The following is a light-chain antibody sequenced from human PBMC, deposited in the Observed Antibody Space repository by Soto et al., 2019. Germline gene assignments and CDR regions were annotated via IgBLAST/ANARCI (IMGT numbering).Light chain of an antibody. J-gene: IGLJ2*01. Sequence: QSVLTQPPSASGSPGQSVTISCTGTSSDVGGYNFVSWYQQHPGKDPKLMIYEVSERPSGVPDRFSGSKSGNTASLTVSGLQAEDEADYYCSSYAGSNIVVFGGGTKLTVL. CDR1: SSDVGGYNF. CDR2: EVS. CDR3: SSYAGSNIVV. V-gene: IGLV2-8*01.